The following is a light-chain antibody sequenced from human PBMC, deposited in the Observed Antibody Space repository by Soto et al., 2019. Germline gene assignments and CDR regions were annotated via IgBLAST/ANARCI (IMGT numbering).Light chain of an antibody. CDR3: HQFSSYPLT. CDR1: QTVRNNY. Sequence: EFVLTQSPGTLSLSPGERATLSCRASQTVRNNYLAWYQQKPGQAPRLLIYDASSRATGIPDRFSGGGCGTDFTLIISRLEPEDFAVYYCHQFSSYPLTFGGGTKVEIK. V-gene: IGKV3-20*01. J-gene: IGKJ4*01. CDR2: DAS.